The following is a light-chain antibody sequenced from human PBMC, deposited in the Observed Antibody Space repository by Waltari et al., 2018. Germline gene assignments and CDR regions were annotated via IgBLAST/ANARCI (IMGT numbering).Light chain of an antibody. CDR1: QGISSY. CDR2: AGS. Sequence: AIRMTQSPSSLSASTGDRVTITCRASQGISSYLGWYQQKPGKVPKLLIYAGSTLQSGVPSRFSGSGFGTDFTLTITCLQSEDFATYYCQQYYAYPGTFGQGTKVEI. V-gene: IGKV1-8*01. J-gene: IGKJ1*01. CDR3: QQYYAYPGT.